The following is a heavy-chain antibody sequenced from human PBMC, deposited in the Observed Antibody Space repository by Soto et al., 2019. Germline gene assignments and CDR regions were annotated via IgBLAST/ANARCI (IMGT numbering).Heavy chain of an antibody. D-gene: IGHD5-12*01. CDR3: ARCGRVAPSY. CDR2: INHSGST. CDR1: GGSFSGYY. V-gene: IGHV4-34*01. J-gene: IGHJ4*02. Sequence: QVQLQQWGAGLLKPSETLSLTCAVYGGSFSGYYWSWIRQPPGKGLEWIGEINHSGSTNYNPSLKSRVNISVDTSKHQFSLKLSSVTAAETAVYYWARCGRVAPSYWGQGTLVTVSS.